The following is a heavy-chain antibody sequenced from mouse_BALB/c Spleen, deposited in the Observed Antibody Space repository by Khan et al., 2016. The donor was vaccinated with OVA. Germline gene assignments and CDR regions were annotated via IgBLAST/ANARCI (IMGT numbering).Heavy chain of an antibody. CDR1: GFSLTSFG. CDR3: VRFTTYDYAMDY. Sequence: QVQLKQSGPGLVAPSQSLSITCTVSGFSLTSFGVNWVRQPPGKGLEWLGVIWGDGSTNYHSALISKLSITKDNSKSQIFLKLNSLQTDDAATYFCVRFTTYDYAMDYWGQGTSVTVSS. D-gene: IGHD1-1*01. J-gene: IGHJ4*01. CDR2: IWGDGST. V-gene: IGHV2-3*01.